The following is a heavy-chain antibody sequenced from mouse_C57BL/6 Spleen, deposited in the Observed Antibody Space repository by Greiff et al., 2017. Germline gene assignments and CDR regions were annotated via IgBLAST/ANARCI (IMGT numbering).Heavy chain of an antibody. J-gene: IGHJ1*03. CDR1: GYTFTSYD. D-gene: IGHD1-1*01. CDR3: AREGYYGSRGYFDV. V-gene: IGHV1-85*01. CDR2: IYPRDGST. Sequence: VKLVESGPELVKPGASVKLSCKASGYTFTSYDINWVKQRPGQGLEWIGWIYPRDGSTKYNEKFKGKATLTVDTSSSTAYMELHSLTSEDSAVYFCAREGYYGSRGYFDVWGTGTTVTVSS.